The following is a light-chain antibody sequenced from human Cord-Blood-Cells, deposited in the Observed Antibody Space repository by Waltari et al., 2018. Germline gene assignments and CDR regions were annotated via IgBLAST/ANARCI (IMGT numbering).Light chain of an antibody. CDR2: GAS. CDR3: QQYNNWPPLT. CDR1: QSVSSN. J-gene: IGKJ4*01. V-gene: IGKV3-15*01. Sequence: IVMPQSPATLSVSPGARATLSCRASQSVSSNLAWYQQKPGQAPRRLIYGASTRATGIPARFSGSGSGTEFTLTISSLQSEDFAVYYCQQYNNWPPLTFGGGTKVEIK.